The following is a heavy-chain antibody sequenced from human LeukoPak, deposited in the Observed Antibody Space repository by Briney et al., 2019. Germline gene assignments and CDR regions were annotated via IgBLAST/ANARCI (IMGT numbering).Heavy chain of an antibody. CDR3: ARATYNSGYKIDY. CDR1: GFTFSSYC. Sequence: PGGSLRLSCAASGFTFSSYCMTWVRQAPGKGLEWVSYISGNSSTIYYADSVKGRFTISRDNAKKSLYLQMNSLRVEDTAIYYCARATYNSGYKIDYWGQGTLVTVSS. D-gene: IGHD6-19*01. J-gene: IGHJ4*02. CDR2: ISGNSSTI. V-gene: IGHV3-48*01.